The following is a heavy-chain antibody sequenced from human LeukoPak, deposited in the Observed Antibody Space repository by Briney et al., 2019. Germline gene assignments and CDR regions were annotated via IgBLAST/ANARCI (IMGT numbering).Heavy chain of an antibody. D-gene: IGHD2-2*01. J-gene: IGHJ3*02. CDR3: ARGVPAAISFDGFDI. CDR2: INSDGSST. CDR1: GFTFSSYW. V-gene: IGHV3-74*01. Sequence: GGSLRLSCAASGFTFSSYWIHWVRQAPGRGLVWVSRINSDGSSTSYADSVKGRFTISRDNAKNTLYLQMNSLRAEDTAVYYCARGVPAAISFDGFDIWGQGTMVTVSS.